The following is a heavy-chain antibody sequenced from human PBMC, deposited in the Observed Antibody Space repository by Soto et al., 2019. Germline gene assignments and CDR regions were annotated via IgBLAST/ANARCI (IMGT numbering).Heavy chain of an antibody. CDR2: IKPDGSRT. CDR3: ARDNNWSYDS. CDR1: GFTFSSYC. Sequence: SAAGFTFSSYCMHWVRQAPGEGLVWVSYIKPDGSRTKDADSVKGRFTISRDNARNTLYLRMNSLRAEDTAVYYCARDNNWSYDSWGRGTLVTVSS. D-gene: IGHD1-1*01. J-gene: IGHJ4*02. V-gene: IGHV3-74*03.